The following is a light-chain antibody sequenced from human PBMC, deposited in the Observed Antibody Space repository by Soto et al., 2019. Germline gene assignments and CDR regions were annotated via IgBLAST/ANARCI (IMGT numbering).Light chain of an antibody. CDR1: SSDVGGYTY. CDR2: DVS. J-gene: IGLJ1*01. Sequence: QSVLPQPASVSGSPGQSITISCTGTSSDVGGYTYVSWYQQHPGKAPKLMIYDVSNRPSGVSTRFSGSKSGNTASLTISGLQAEDEADYYCSSYTSSSTLVFGTGTKLTVL. CDR3: SSYTSSSTLV. V-gene: IGLV2-14*01.